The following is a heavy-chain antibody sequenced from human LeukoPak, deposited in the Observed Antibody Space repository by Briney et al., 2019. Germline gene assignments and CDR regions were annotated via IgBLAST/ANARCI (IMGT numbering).Heavy chain of an antibody. D-gene: IGHD2-15*01. CDR1: GFTFSSYA. CDR3: AKGSGSSCYSPCDY. J-gene: IGHJ4*02. V-gene: IGHV3-23*01. CDR2: ICANDGNT. Sequence: GGSLRLSCAASGFTFSSYAMSWVRQAPGKGLEWVSVICANDGNTYYADAVKGRFTISGDNSKDTLYLQMDSLRAEDTAVYYCAKGSGSSCYSPCDYWGQGILVTVSS.